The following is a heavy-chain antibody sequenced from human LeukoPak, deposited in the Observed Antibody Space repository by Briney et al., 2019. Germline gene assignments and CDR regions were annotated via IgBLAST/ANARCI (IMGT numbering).Heavy chain of an antibody. D-gene: IGHD6-19*01. V-gene: IGHV4-4*02. CDR3: ARAPTSYSSAWDTFDY. Sequence: PSGTLSLTCAVSGGSISSSNWWSWVRQPPGKGLEWIGQIYHSGSTNNNPSLKSRVTISVDKSKNQFSLKLTSLTAADTAVYYCARAPTSYSSAWDTFDYWGQGTLVTVSS. CDR2: IYHSGST. J-gene: IGHJ4*02. CDR1: GGSISSSNW.